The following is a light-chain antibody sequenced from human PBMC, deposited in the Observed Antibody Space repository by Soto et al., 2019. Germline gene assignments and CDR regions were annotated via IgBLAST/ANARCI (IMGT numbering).Light chain of an antibody. CDR2: DVS. CDR3: TGYDGIYKV. V-gene: IGLV2-11*01. Sequence: QSALTQPRSVSGSPGQSFTISCTGTSSDVGGYNYDSWYQQHPGKAPKLMIYDVSKRPSGVSDRFSGSKSGNTATPTISGKEAEDEAGYSCTGYDGIYKVFGTGTKLTVL. CDR1: SSDVGGYNY. J-gene: IGLJ1*01.